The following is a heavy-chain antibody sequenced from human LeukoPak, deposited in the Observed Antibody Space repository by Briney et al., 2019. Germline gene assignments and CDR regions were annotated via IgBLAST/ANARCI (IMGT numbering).Heavy chain of an antibody. V-gene: IGHV3-48*01. Sequence: GGSLRLSCAASGFTFSSCSMHWVRQAPGKGLEWVSYISSSSGTKYYADSVKGRFTISRDNAKNSLYLQMNSLRAEDTAVYYCARVQWSSYPDYWGQGTLVTVSS. J-gene: IGHJ4*02. CDR3: ARVQWSSYPDY. D-gene: IGHD6-13*01. CDR1: GFTFSSCS. CDR2: ISSSSGTK.